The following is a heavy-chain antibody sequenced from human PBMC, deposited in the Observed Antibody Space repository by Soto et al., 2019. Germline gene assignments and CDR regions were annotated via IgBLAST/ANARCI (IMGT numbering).Heavy chain of an antibody. J-gene: IGHJ4*02. CDR1: GYSISTGFN. CDR3: PRDSGTGFYHFDS. V-gene: IGHV4-38-2*02. Sequence: PXATLSLTCAVSGYSISTGFNWCWIRQPPGKGLEWIGSIYHSGSTYYNLSLKSRVTISADTSKNQISLKLISATAADTALYYCPRDSGTGFYHFDSCGQRTLVTLSS. CDR2: IYHSGST. D-gene: IGHD6-19*01.